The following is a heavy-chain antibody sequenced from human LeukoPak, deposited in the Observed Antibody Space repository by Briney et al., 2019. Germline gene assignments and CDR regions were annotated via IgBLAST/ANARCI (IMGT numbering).Heavy chain of an antibody. J-gene: IGHJ5*02. CDR2: INPTSGGT. D-gene: IGHD1-26*01. Sequence: ASVKVSFKRSGYTFTDYYIHWLRQAPGHRLECLEWINPTSGGTEYAQKFQGRVTMTGDTSISTAYLALSRLTADATAVYYCALIVGSTPQSGWWFDPWGQGTLVTVSS. V-gene: IGHV1-2*02. CDR3: ALIVGSTPQSGWWFDP. CDR1: GYTFTDYY.